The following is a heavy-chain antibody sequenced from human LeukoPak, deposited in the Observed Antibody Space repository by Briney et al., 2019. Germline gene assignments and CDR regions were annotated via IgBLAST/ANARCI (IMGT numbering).Heavy chain of an antibody. CDR2: IYYSGSI. CDR3: ARENPSGFYNRPIDY. J-gene: IGHJ4*02. D-gene: IGHD3-22*01. Sequence: SETLSLICTVSGASISSYYWSWIRQPPGKGLEWIGDIYYSGSIKYNPSLKSRVTMSVDTSKNQFSLKLSSVTAADTAIYYCARENPSGFYNRPIDYWGQGTLVTVSS. V-gene: IGHV4-59*01. CDR1: GASISSYY.